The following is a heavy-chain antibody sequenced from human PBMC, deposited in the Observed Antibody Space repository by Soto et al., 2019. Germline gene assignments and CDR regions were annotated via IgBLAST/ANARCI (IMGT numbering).Heavy chain of an antibody. D-gene: IGHD2-2*01. V-gene: IGHV4-4*02. CDR3: ARDIFPDCSSTSCPFYGMDV. CDR2: IYHSGST. CDR1: GGSISSSNW. J-gene: IGHJ6*02. Sequence: SETLSLTCAVSGGSISSSNWWSRVRQPPGKGLEWIGEIYHSGSTNYNPSLKSRVTISVDKSKNQFSLKLSSVTAADTAVYYCARDIFPDCSSTSCPFYGMDVWGQGTTVTVSS.